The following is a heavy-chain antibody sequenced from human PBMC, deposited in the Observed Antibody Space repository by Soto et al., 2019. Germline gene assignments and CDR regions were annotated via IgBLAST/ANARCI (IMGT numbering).Heavy chain of an antibody. CDR2: ISSSSSTI. J-gene: IGHJ4*02. CDR1: GFSFSSYS. V-gene: IGHV3-48*02. CDR3: ARDSCTNGVCPQGFDY. D-gene: IGHD2-8*01. Sequence: GSLRLSCVASGFSFSSYSMNWVRQAPGKGLEWVSYISSSSSTIYYADSVKGRFTISRDNAKNSLYLQMNSLRDEDMAVYYCARDSCTNGVCPQGFDYWGQGTLVTVSS.